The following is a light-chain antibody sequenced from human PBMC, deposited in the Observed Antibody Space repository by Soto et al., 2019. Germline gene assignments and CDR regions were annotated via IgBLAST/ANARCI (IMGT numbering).Light chain of an antibody. CDR2: KAS. Sequence: DIQMTQSPSTQSASVGDRVSITCRASQSISSWLAWYQQKPGKAPKLLIYKASNLESGVPSRFSGSGSGTEFTLTISSLQPDDCATYYCQQYNSNPLTFGGGTKVEIK. CDR3: QQYNSNPLT. J-gene: IGKJ4*01. V-gene: IGKV1-5*03. CDR1: QSISSW.